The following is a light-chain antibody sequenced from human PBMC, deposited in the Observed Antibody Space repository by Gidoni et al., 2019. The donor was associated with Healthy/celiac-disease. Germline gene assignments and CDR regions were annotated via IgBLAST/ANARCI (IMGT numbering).Light chain of an antibody. J-gene: IGKJ1*01. CDR3: QQYGSSTWT. CDR2: GAS. V-gene: IGKV3-20*01. CDR1: QSVSSSY. Sequence: ESVLTQSPGTLSLSPGERATLSCRASQSVSSSYLAWYQQKPGQAPRLLIYGASSRATGIPDRFSGSGSGTDFTLTISRLAPEDFAVYYCQQYGSSTWTFGQXTKVEIK.